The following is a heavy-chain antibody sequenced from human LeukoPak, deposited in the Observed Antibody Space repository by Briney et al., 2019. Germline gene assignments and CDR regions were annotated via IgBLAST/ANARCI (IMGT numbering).Heavy chain of an antibody. CDR3: ARELVDYYDSSGWPGPDY. CDR1: GFTFSSYS. V-gene: IGHV3-21*01. J-gene: IGHJ4*02. CDR2: ISSSSSYI. Sequence: GGSLRLSCAASGFTFSSYSMNWVRQAPGKGLEWVSSISSSSSYIYYADSVKGRFTISRDNAKNSLYLQMNSLRAEDTAVYYCARELVDYYDSSGWPGPDYWGQGTLVTVSS. D-gene: IGHD3-22*01.